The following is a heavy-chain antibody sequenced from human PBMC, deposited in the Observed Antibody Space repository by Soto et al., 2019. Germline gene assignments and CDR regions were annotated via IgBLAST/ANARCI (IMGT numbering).Heavy chain of an antibody. CDR2: IIPIFGTA. V-gene: IGHV1-69*12. CDR1: GGTFSSYA. Sequence: QVQLVQSGAEVKKPGSSVKVSCKASGGTFSSYAISWVRQAPGQGLEWMGGIIPIFGTANYAQKFQGRVTFTVQESTSTAYMELGGLRSDDTAVYYWARAHAAESNTMWGQGTLGTVS. D-gene: IGHD4-4*01. CDR3: ARAHAAESNTM. J-gene: IGHJ4*02.